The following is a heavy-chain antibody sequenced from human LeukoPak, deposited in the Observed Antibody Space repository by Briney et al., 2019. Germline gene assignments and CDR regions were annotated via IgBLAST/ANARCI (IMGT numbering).Heavy chain of an antibody. Sequence: SETLSLTCAVSGGSISSSNWWSWVRQPPGKGLEWIGEIYHSGSTNYNPSLKSRVTISVDKSKNLFSLKLSSVTAADTAVYYCASPKLLWFGESHDAFDIWGQGTMVTVSS. V-gene: IGHV4-4*02. CDR3: ASPKLLWFGESHDAFDI. CDR2: IYHSGST. J-gene: IGHJ3*02. CDR1: GGSISSSNW. D-gene: IGHD3-10*01.